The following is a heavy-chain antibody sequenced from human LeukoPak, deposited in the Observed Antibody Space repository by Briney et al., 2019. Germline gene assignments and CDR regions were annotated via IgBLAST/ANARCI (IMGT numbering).Heavy chain of an antibody. CDR3: AKDPYSSSSKGGHFDY. V-gene: IGHV3-23*01. J-gene: IGHJ4*02. CDR1: GFTFGSYA. CDR2: ISGSGGST. Sequence: GGSLRLSWAASGFTFGSYAMSWVRQAPGKGLEWVSAISGSGGSTYYADSVKGRFTISRDNSKNTLYLQMNSLRAEDTAVYYCAKDPYSSSSKGGHFDYWGQGTLVTVSS. D-gene: IGHD6-6*01.